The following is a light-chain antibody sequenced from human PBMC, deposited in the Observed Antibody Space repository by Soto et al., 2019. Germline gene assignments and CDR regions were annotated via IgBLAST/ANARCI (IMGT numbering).Light chain of an antibody. CDR1: QTSTYDF. J-gene: IGKJ4*01. Sequence: IVLTQSPGTLSLSPGEVATLSCGASQTSTYDFLAGYQQKPGLAPRLLVYDASKRATGIPDRFSGSGSGTVFTLTISTLEPEDFAVYYCQHYGDSTSTFGGGTRVEI. CDR2: DAS. CDR3: QHYGDSTST. V-gene: IGKV3D-20*01.